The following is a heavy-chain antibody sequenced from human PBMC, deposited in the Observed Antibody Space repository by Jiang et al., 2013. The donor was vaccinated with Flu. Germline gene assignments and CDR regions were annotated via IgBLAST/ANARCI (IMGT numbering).Heavy chain of an antibody. CDR3: VHCAWNDGLFDD. CDR1: GFSLSTNGVG. CDR2: IYWDDDK. Sequence: KPTQTLTLTCTFSGFSLSTNGVGVGWVRQPPGKALEWLALIYWDDDKRYSPSMKSRVTISKDTSKNQVVLRMTNMDPVDTATYNCVHCAWNDGLFDDWGQGIPVTVSS. V-gene: IGHV2-5*02. D-gene: IGHD1-1*01. J-gene: IGHJ4*02.